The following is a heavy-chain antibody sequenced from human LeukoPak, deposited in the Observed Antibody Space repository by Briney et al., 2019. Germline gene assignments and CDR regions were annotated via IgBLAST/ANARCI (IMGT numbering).Heavy chain of an antibody. CDR2: INHSGST. CDR3: ARLGDYSSSWYHY. Sequence: SETLSLTCAVYGGSFSGYYWSWIRQPPGKGLEWIGEINHSGSTNHNPSLKSRVTISVDTSKNQFSLKLSSVTAADTAVYYCARLGDYSSSWYHYWGQGTLVTVSS. CDR1: GGSFSGYY. D-gene: IGHD6-13*01. V-gene: IGHV4-34*01. J-gene: IGHJ4*02.